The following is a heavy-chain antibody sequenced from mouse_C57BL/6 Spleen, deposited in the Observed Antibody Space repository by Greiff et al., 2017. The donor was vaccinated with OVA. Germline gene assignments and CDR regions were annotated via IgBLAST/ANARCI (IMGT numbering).Heavy chain of an antibody. J-gene: IGHJ2*01. CDR2: ISYDGSN. CDR1: GYSITSGYY. V-gene: IGHV3-6*01. Sequence: EVKLQESGPGLVKPSQSLSLTCSVTGYSITSGYYWNWIRQFPGNKLEWMGYISYDGSNNYNPSLKNRISITRDTSKNQFFLKLNSVTTEDTATYYCAGYYYGSSYYFDYWGQGTTLTVSS. CDR3: AGYYYGSSYYFDY. D-gene: IGHD1-1*01.